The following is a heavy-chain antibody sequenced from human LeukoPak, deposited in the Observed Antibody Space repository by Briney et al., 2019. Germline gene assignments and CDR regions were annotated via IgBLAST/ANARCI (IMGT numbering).Heavy chain of an antibody. Sequence: GGSLRLSCAASGFTFDDYGMHWVRQAPGKGLEWVSGFIWNSGSIGYADSVRGRFTISRDNAKNSLYLQMNSLRTEDTALYYCAKAAYSSGWYDAFDIWGQGTMVTVSS. CDR3: AKAAYSSGWYDAFDI. V-gene: IGHV3-9*01. CDR1: GFTFDDYG. CDR2: FIWNSGSI. J-gene: IGHJ3*02. D-gene: IGHD6-19*01.